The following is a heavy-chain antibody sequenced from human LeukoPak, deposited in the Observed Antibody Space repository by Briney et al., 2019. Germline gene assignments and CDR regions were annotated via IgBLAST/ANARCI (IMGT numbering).Heavy chain of an antibody. CDR1: GFIFSHSA. J-gene: IGHJ4*02. Sequence: GGSLRLSCAASGFIFSHSAIHWVRQAAGKGLEWVGRIRGTANTYATAYSASVRGRFTISRDDSKNTAYLQMNSLKSEDTAVYYCSSPAHDFDFWSGYYSYWGQGTLVSVSS. V-gene: IGHV3-73*01. CDR2: IRGTANTYAT. CDR3: SSPAHDFDFWSGYYSY. D-gene: IGHD3-3*01.